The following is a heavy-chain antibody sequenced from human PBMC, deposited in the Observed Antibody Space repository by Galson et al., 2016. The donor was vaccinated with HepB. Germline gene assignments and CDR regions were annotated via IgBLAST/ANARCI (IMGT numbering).Heavy chain of an antibody. CDR2: ISSTGSTI. CDR1: GFTFSTYS. V-gene: IGHV3-48*02. CDR3: ARSVDY. Sequence: SLRLSCAASGFTFSTYSMSWVRQAPGKGLEWVSHISSTGSTIHYTDSVKGRFTISRDNANNSLFLQMNSLRDEDTAVYYCARSVDYWGQGTLVTVSS. J-gene: IGHJ4*02.